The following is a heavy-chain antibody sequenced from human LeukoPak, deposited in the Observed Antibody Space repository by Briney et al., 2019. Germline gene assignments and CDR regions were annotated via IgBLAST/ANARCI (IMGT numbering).Heavy chain of an antibody. V-gene: IGHV3-7*04. Sequence: GGSLRLSCAASGFTFSSYWMSWVRQALGKGLEWVANIKQDGNEKYYVDSVKGRFTISRDNAKNSLYLQMNSLRAEDTAVYYCARGALADIAAAGTMVFNYWGQGTLVIVSS. CDR1: GFTFSSYW. J-gene: IGHJ4*02. D-gene: IGHD6-13*01. CDR3: ARGALADIAAAGTMVFNY. CDR2: IKQDGNEK.